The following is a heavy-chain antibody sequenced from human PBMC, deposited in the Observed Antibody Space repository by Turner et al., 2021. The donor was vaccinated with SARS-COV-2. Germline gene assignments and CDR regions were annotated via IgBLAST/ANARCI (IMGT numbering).Heavy chain of an antibody. D-gene: IGHD2-15*01. CDR2: LSDGGAN. CDR3: ARRQVVSMFDY. J-gene: IGHJ4*02. Sequence: QLLLQEAGPGRVNPSETLSLICNVAHDSLLGTTYYWVWVRPPPGKGFEWIGTLSDGGANVSIPSLKGRVIVTLDTSKHKLSLNLNSMTAAYTAVYYCARRQVVSMFDYWGQGARVTVSS. CDR1: HDSLLGTTYY. V-gene: IGHV4-39*01.